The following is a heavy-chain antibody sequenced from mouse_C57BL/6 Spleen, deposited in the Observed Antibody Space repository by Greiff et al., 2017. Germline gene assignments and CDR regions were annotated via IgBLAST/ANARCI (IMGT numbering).Heavy chain of an antibody. CDR3: AIYYGNYEGFAD. CDR1: GYTFTSYW. D-gene: IGHD2-1*01. J-gene: IGHJ3*01. Sequence: QVQLQQPGAELVKPGASVKLSCKASGYTFTSYWMHWVKQRPGQGLEWIGMIHPNSGSTNYNETFKSKATLTVDKSSSTAYMQLSSLTSEDSAVYYCAIYYGNYEGFADWGQGTLVTVSA. CDR2: IHPNSGST. V-gene: IGHV1-64*01.